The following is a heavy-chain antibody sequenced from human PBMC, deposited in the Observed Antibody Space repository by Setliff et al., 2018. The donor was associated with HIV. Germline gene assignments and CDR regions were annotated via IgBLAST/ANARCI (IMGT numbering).Heavy chain of an antibody. CDR1: GYIFSTSG. J-gene: IGHJ3*02. Sequence: GASVKVSCKASGYIFSTSGISWVRQAPGQGLEWMGWINIKNGNTNYEQKLQGRVTMTTDTSTSTAYMELRSLRSDDTAVYYCARASGSYFGAFDIWGQGTMVTVSS. D-gene: IGHD1-26*01. V-gene: IGHV1-18*01. CDR3: ARASGSYFGAFDI. CDR2: INIKNGNT.